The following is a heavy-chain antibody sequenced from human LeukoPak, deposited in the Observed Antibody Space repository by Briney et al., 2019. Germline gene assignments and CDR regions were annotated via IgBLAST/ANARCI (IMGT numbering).Heavy chain of an antibody. V-gene: IGHV3-23*01. CDR1: GFTFSSYA. J-gene: IGHJ4*02. D-gene: IGHD1-26*01. CDR3: AKWWELPPYYFDY. Sequence: GGSLRLSCAASGFTFSSYAMSWVRQAPGKGLEWVSAISGSGGSTYYADSVKDRFTISRDNSKNTLYLQMNSLRAEDTAVYYCAKWWELPPYYFDYWGQGTLVTVSS. CDR2: ISGSGGST.